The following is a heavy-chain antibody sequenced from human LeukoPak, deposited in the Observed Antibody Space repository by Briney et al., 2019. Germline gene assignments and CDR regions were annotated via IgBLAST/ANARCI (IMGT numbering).Heavy chain of an antibody. CDR3: ARDYSYRSAVYHIMDV. D-gene: IGHD2-15*01. J-gene: IGHJ6*02. CDR2: ISWNSANI. CDR1: GFTFSSHV. V-gene: IGHV3-9*01. Sequence: PGGSLRLSCAASGFTFSSHVMSWVRQAPGEGLEWVSGISWNSANIGYADSVKGRFTISRDNAKSSLFLQVNSLRAEDTALYYCARDYSYRSAVYHIMDVWGQGTAVTVSS.